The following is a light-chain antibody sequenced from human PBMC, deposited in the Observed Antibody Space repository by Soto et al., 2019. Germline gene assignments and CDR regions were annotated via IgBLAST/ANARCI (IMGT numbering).Light chain of an antibody. CDR2: AAS. J-gene: IGKJ2*01. Sequence: DIQMTQSPSSLSASVGDRVTITSRASQSITGYLNWYQQKPGKAPKLLIYAASSLQSGVPSRFSGSGSGTDFTLTISSLQRDDFATYFCQQSLGIPYTFGQGTRLETK. CDR3: QQSLGIPYT. CDR1: QSITGY. V-gene: IGKV1-39*01.